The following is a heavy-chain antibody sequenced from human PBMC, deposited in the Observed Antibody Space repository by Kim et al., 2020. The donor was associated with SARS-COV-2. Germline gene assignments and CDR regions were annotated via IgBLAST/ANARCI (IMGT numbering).Heavy chain of an antibody. CDR3: AKERGGSCGPVFDS. J-gene: IGHJ4*01. CDR1: GFTLSNNV. V-gene: IGHV3-23*01. D-gene: IGHD3-10*01. Sequence: GGSLRLSCAASGFTLSNNVMSWVRQAPGRGLEWVSTIRSRASAETTYYADSVNGRFTISRDISKNTLYLELNSLRADDTALYYCAKERGGSCGPVFDSWG. CDR2: IRSRASAETT.